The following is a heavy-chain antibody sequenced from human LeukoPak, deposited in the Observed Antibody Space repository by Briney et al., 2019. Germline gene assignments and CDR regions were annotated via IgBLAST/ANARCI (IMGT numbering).Heavy chain of an antibody. J-gene: IGHJ6*03. CDR2: INHSGST. Sequence: SETLSLTCAVYGGSFSGYYWSWIRQPPGKGLEWIGEINHSGSTNYNPSLKSRVTISVDTSKNQFSLKLSSVTAADTAVYYCARGGGQWQRLVRGDYYYYMDVWGKGTTVTVSS. V-gene: IGHV4-34*01. CDR1: GGSFSGYY. D-gene: IGHD6-13*01. CDR3: ARGGGQWQRLVRGDYYYYMDV.